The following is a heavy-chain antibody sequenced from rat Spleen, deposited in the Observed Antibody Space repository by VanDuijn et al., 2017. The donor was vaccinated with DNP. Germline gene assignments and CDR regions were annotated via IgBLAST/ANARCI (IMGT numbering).Heavy chain of an antibody. J-gene: IGHJ4*01. V-gene: IGHV2-6*01. CDR1: GFSLTIYT. Sequence: QVQLKESGPGLVQPSQTLSLTCTVSGFSLTIYTVSWIRQPPGKGLEWIAAMSSGGSTYYNSALKSRRSISRDTSKSQVFLKMNSLQTEDTAMYFCARYYGYNYYALDAWGQGTSVTVSS. CDR2: MSSGGST. D-gene: IGHD1-9*01. CDR3: ARYYGYNYYALDA.